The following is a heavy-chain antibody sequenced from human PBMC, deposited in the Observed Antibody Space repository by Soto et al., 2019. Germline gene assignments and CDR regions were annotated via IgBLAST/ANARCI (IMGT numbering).Heavy chain of an antibody. CDR2: ISGSSSYI. V-gene: IGHV3-21*01. CDR3: ARDGAYCSGTGCRDSYHYMDV. CDR1: GFSFSDYS. D-gene: IGHD2-2*01. Sequence: EVQLVESGGGLVKPGGSLRLSCAASGFSFSDYSMNWVRQAPGKGLEWVSSISGSSSYIYYADSLKGRFTVSRDNAKKSLYLQMNSLRAEATAVYYCARDGAYCSGTGCRDSYHYMDVWGKGTRVTVSS. J-gene: IGHJ6*03.